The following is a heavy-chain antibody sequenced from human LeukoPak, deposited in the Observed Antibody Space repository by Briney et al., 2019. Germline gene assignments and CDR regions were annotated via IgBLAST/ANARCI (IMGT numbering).Heavy chain of an antibody. CDR2: INPSGGST. D-gene: IGHD3-10*01. V-gene: IGHV1-46*01. J-gene: IGHJ5*02. Sequence: ASVKVSCKASGYTFTSYYMHWVRQAPGQGLEWMGIINPSGGSTSYAQKFQGRVTMTRDMSTSTVYMELSSLRSEDTAVYYCASTPVTMVRGVSGWFDPWGQGTLVTVSS. CDR3: ASTPVTMVRGVSGWFDP. CDR1: GYTFTSYY.